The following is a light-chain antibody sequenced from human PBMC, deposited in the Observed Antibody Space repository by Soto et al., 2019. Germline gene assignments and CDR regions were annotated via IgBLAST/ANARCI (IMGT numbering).Light chain of an antibody. V-gene: IGKV1-5*01. CDR1: QNINNW. Sequence: DIQMTQSPSTLSASVGDRVTTTCRASQNINNWLAWYQQKAGKAPKLLIYDGSSLESGVPSRFSGSGSGTEFTLNISSLQPDDFATYYCHQYNSYFQTFGQGTKVDIK. CDR3: HQYNSYFQT. CDR2: DGS. J-gene: IGKJ1*01.